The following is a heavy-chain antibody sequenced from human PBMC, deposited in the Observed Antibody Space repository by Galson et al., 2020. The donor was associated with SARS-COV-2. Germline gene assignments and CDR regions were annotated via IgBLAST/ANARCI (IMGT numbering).Heavy chain of an antibody. J-gene: IGHJ3*02. CDR2: INWNGGST. CDR3: ARVYHTPEYSSGWYSGNDAFDI. D-gene: IGHD6-19*01. Sequence: GGSLRLSCAASGFTFDDYGMSWVRQAPGKGLEWVSGINWNGGSTGYADSVKGRFTISRDNAKNSLYLQMNSLRAEDTALYHCARVYHTPEYSSGWYSGNDAFDIWGQGTMVTVSS. CDR1: GFTFDDYG. V-gene: IGHV3-20*01.